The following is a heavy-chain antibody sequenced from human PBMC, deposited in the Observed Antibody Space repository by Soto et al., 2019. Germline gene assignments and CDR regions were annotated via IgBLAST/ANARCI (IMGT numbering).Heavy chain of an antibody. CDR1: GFTFSSYS. CDR3: ARDLTYGSGSYYF. V-gene: IGHV3-21*01. J-gene: IGHJ4*02. CDR2: ISSSSSYI. D-gene: IGHD3-10*01. Sequence: EVQLVESGGGLVKPGGSLRLSCAASGFTFSSYSMNWVRQAPGKGLEWVSSISSSSSYIYYADSVKGRFTISRDNAKNSLYLQMNSLRAEDTAVYYCARDLTYGSGSYYFWGQGTLVTVSS.